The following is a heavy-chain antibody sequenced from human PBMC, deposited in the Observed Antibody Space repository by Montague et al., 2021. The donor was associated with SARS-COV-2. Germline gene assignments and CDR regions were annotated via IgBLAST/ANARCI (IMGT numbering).Heavy chain of an antibody. V-gene: IGHV6-1*01. Sequence: CAISGDSVSSNSAAWNWIRQSPSRGLEWLGRTYYRSKWYNDYAVSVKSRITINPDTSKNQFSLQLNSVTPEDTAVYYCARGIWFGELLTGYYYYDMDVWGQGTTVTVSS. D-gene: IGHD3-10*01. CDR1: GDSVSSNSAA. J-gene: IGHJ6*02. CDR3: ARGIWFGELLTGYYYYDMDV. CDR2: TYYRSKWYN.